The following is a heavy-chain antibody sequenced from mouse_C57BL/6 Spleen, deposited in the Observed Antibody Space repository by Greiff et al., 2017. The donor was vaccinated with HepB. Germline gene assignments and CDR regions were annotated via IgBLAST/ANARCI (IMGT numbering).Heavy chain of an antibody. CDR2: IHPNSGST. CDR1: GYTFTSYW. V-gene: IGHV1-64*01. CDR3: ARPRSIYYGSSYEGYFDV. D-gene: IGHD1-1*01. Sequence: VQLQQPGAELVKPGASVKLSCKASGYTFTSYWMHWVKQRPGQGLEWIGMIHPNSGSTNYNEKFKSKATLTVDKSSSTAYMQLSSLTSEDSAVYYCARPRSIYYGSSYEGYFDVWGTGTTVTVSS. J-gene: IGHJ1*03.